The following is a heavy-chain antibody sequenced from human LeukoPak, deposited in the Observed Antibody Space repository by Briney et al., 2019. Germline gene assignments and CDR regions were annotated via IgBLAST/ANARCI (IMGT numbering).Heavy chain of an antibody. D-gene: IGHD1-26*01. CDR1: GYTFTSYG. CDR3: ARDRIVGVLAHFDY. J-gene: IGHJ4*02. CDR2: ISAYNGNT. Sequence: ASVKVSCKASGYTFTSYGISWVRQAPVQGLEWMGWISAYNGNTNYAQELQGRVTMTTDTSTSTAYMELRSLRSDDTAVYYCARDRIVGVLAHFDYWGQGTLVTVSS. V-gene: IGHV1-18*01.